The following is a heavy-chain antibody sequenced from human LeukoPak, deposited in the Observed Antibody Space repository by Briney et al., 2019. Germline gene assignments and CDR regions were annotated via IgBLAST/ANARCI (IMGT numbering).Heavy chain of an antibody. V-gene: IGHV3-23*01. CDR2: ISGSGGST. J-gene: IGHJ4*02. D-gene: IGHD3-9*01. CDR3: GKKGLLVTSYCFDY. CDR1: GFTLSNDG. Sequence: GGSLRLSCAASGFTLSNDGMSWVRQAPGKGLEWVSTISGSGGSTYYADSVKGRFTISRDNSNNTLYLQMNSLRAEDTAVYYCGKKGLLVTSYCFDYWGQGTLVTVSS.